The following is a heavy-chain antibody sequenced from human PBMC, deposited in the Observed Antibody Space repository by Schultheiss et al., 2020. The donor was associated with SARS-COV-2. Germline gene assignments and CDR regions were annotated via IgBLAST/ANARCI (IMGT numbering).Heavy chain of an antibody. CDR3: ARRMGLADYYYYGMDV. CDR2: IKQDGSEK. CDR1: GFTFSSYW. D-gene: IGHD6-19*01. V-gene: IGHV3-7*03. J-gene: IGHJ6*02. Sequence: GGSLRLSCAASGFTFSSYWMSWVRQAPGKGLEWVANIKQDGSEKYYVDSVKGRFTISRDNAKNSLYLQMNSLRAEDTAVYYCARRMGLADYYYYGMDVWGQGTTVTVSS.